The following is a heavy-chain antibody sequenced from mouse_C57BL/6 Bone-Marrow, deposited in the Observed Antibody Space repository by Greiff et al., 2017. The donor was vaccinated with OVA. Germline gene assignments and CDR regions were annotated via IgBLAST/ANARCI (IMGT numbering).Heavy chain of an antibody. CDR1: GYTFTSYG. CDR2: IYPRSGNT. CDR3: AISFAY. J-gene: IGHJ3*01. V-gene: IGHV1-81*01. Sequence: QVQLQQSGAELARPGASVKLSCKASGYTFTSYGISWVKQRPGQGLEWIGEIYPRSGNTYYNEKFKGKATLTADKSSSTAYMELRSLTSEDSAVYFCAISFAYWGQGTLVTVSA.